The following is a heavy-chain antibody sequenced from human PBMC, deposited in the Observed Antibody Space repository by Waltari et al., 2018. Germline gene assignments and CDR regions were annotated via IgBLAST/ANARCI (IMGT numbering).Heavy chain of an antibody. Sequence: EVQLVESGGGLVQPGGSLRLSCAASGFTFSSYWMSWVRQAPGKGLEWVANIKQDGSEKYYVDSVKGRFTISRDNAKNSLYLQMNSLRAEDTAVYYCARDRTAAAGPKGGMDVWGQGTTVTVSS. D-gene: IGHD6-13*01. CDR1: GFTFSSYW. CDR2: IKQDGSEK. J-gene: IGHJ6*02. V-gene: IGHV3-7*01. CDR3: ARDRTAAAGPKGGMDV.